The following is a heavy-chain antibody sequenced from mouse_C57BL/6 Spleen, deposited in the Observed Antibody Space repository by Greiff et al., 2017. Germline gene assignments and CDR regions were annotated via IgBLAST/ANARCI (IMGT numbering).Heavy chain of an antibody. V-gene: IGHV5-9*01. D-gene: IGHD2-3*01. CDR2: ISGGGGNT. Sequence: EVQRVESGGGLVKPGGSLKLSCAASGFTFSSYTMSWVRQTPEKRLEWVATISGGGGNTYYPDSVKGRFTISRDNAKNTLYLQMSSLRSEDTALYYCVRHEGGWLLLWYFDVWGTGTTVTVSS. J-gene: IGHJ1*03. CDR3: VRHEGGWLLLWYFDV. CDR1: GFTFSSYT.